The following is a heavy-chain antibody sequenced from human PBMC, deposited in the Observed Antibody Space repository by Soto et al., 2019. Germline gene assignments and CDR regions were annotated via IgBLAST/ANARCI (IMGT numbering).Heavy chain of an antibody. CDR3: ARSQGGSSSLDIYYYYYYGMDV. CDR1: GGTFSSYA. Sequence: QVQLVQSGAEVKKPGSSVKVSCKAPGGTFSSYAISWVRQAPGQGLEWMGGIIPIFGTAKYAQKFQGRVTITADESTSTAYMELSSLRSEDTAVYCCARSQGGSSSLDIYYYYYYGMDVWGQGTTVTVSS. V-gene: IGHV1-69*01. D-gene: IGHD2-15*01. CDR2: IIPIFGTA. J-gene: IGHJ6*02.